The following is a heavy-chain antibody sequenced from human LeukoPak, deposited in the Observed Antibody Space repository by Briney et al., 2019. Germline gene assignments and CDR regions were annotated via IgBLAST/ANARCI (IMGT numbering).Heavy chain of an antibody. D-gene: IGHD2-15*01. Sequence: GGSLRLACAASGFTFSNYAMSWVRQTPGKGLECVSVVTGSGGDTYYTGSVNGRFTISRDNSKNTLYLQMNSLRAEDTAVYYCARGTLEHCSGASCYPLDSWGQGTLVTVSS. CDR3: ARGTLEHCSGASCYPLDS. V-gene: IGHV3-23*01. J-gene: IGHJ5*01. CDR1: GFTFSNYA. CDR2: VTGSGGDT.